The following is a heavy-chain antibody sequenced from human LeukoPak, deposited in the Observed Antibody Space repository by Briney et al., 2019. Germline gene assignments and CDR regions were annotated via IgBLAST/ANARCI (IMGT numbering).Heavy chain of an antibody. J-gene: IGHJ4*02. D-gene: IGHD1-26*01. CDR1: GFTFSNAW. CDR3: TADPPSGSPAIDY. Sequence: GGSLRLSCAASGFTFSNAWMSWVRQAPGKGLEWVGRIKSKSNGGTTDYAAPVKGRFTISRDDSENTLYLQMNSLKIEDTAVYYCTADPPSGSPAIDYWGQGTLVTVSS. V-gene: IGHV3-15*01. CDR2: IKSKSNGGTT.